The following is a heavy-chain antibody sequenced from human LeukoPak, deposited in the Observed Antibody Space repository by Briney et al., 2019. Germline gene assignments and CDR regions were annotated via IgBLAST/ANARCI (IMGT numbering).Heavy chain of an antibody. D-gene: IGHD6-13*01. J-gene: IGHJ4*02. Sequence: GGSLRLSCAVSGLTFTNYAMSWVRQAPGMGLEWVSGITTSGDDIYYADSVKGRFVISRDNSKSTLYLQMNSLRAEDTATYYCASAFSSSRYGVDYWGQGTLVTVSS. CDR1: GLTFTNYA. CDR2: ITTSGDDI. CDR3: ASAFSSSRYGVDY. V-gene: IGHV3-23*01.